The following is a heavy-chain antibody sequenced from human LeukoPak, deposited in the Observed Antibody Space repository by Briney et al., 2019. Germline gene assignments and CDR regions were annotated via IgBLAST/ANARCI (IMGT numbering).Heavy chain of an antibody. J-gene: IGHJ3*02. CDR1: GFTFSSYS. CDR2: ISSSSSTI. Sequence: GGSLRLSCAASGFTFSSYSMNWVRQAPGKGLEWVSYISSSSSTIYYADSVKGRFTISRDNAKNSLYLQMNRLRAEDTAVYYCARDMRASPVVRVLFDAFDIWGQGTMVTVSS. CDR3: ARDMRASPVVRVLFDAFDI. D-gene: IGHD3-10*01. V-gene: IGHV3-48*01.